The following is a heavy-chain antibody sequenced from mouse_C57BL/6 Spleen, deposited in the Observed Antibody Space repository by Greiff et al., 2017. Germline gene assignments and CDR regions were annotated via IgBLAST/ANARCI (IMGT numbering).Heavy chain of an antibody. V-gene: IGHV1-61*01. CDR3: ARERGTTFDY. D-gene: IGHD1-1*01. J-gene: IGHJ2*01. Sequence: VQLQQPGAELVRPGSSVKLSCKASGYTFTSYWMDWVKQRPGQGLEWIGNIYPSDSETHYNQKFKDKATLTVDKSSSTAYMQLSSLTSEDSAVYYCARERGTTFDYWGQGTTLTVSS. CDR2: IYPSDSET. CDR1: GYTFTSYW.